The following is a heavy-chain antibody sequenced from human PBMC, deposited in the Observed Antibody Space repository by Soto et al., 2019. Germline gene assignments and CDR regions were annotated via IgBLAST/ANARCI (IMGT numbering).Heavy chain of an antibody. Sequence: SVKVSCKASGYTFTSYAISWVRQAPGQGLEWMGWVSPIFGTANYAQKFQGRVTMTTDTSTSTAYMELSSLRSEDTAVYYCAGSLQLACRGYFDYWGQGTLVTVSS. CDR2: VSPIFGTA. D-gene: IGHD5-18*01. CDR3: AGSLQLACRGYFDY. CDR1: GYTFTSYA. J-gene: IGHJ4*02. V-gene: IGHV1-69*05.